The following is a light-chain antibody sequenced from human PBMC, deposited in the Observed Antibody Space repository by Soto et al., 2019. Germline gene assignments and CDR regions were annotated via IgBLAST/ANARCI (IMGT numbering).Light chain of an antibody. V-gene: IGKV1-39*01. CDR1: QSISSY. CDR2: AAS. J-gene: IGKJ2*01. CDR3: QQSYSTPYT. Sequence: DIQMTQSPSSLSASVGDRVTITFRASQSISSYLNWYQQKPGKAPKLLIYAASSLQSGVPSRFSGSGSGTDFTLTISSLQPEEFATYYCQQSYSTPYTFGQGTKLEIK.